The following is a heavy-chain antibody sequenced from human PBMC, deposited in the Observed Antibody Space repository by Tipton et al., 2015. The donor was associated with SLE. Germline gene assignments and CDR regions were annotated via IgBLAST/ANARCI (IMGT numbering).Heavy chain of an antibody. Sequence: QSGPEVKKPGASVKVSCKASGYTFTSYDINWVRQATGQGLEWMGWMNPNSGNTGYAQKFQGRVTMTRNTSISTAYMELSSLRSEDTAVYSCARDPGNDQDYWYFDLWGRGTLVTVSS. CDR1: GYTFTSYD. CDR2: MNPNSGNT. J-gene: IGHJ2*01. V-gene: IGHV1-8*01. D-gene: IGHD3-10*01. CDR3: ARDPGNDQDYWYFDL.